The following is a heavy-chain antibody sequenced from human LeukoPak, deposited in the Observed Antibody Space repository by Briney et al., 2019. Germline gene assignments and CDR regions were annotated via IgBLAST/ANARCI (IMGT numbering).Heavy chain of an antibody. Sequence: ASVKVSCKASGYTFTGNYMHWVRQAPGQGLEWMGWINPNSGGTNYAQKFQGRVTMTRDTSISTAYMELSRLRSDDTAVYYCARNTYYYDSSGYSDFDYWGQGTLVTVSS. J-gene: IGHJ4*02. CDR3: ARNTYYYDSSGYSDFDY. CDR1: GYTFTGNY. V-gene: IGHV1-2*02. D-gene: IGHD3-22*01. CDR2: INPNSGGT.